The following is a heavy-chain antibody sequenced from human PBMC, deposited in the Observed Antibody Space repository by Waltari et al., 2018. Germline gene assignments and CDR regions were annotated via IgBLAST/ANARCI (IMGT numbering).Heavy chain of an antibody. CDR3: ARAARYFDWLYDSFDY. J-gene: IGHJ4*02. V-gene: IGHV1-2*02. CDR2: INPNSGGT. Sequence: QVQLVQSGAEVKKPGASVKVSCQASGYTFTGYYMHWVRQAPGQGLEWMGWINPNSGGTNYAQKFQGRVTMTRDTSISTAYMELSRLRSDDTAVYYCARAARYFDWLYDSFDYWGQGTLVTVSS. CDR1: GYTFTGYY. D-gene: IGHD3-9*01.